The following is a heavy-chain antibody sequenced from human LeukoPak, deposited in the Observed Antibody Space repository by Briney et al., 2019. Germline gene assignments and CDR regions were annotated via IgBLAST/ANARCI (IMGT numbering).Heavy chain of an antibody. CDR1: GFTFSTYS. CDR2: ISGSDDST. Sequence: PGGSLRLSCAASGFTFSTYSMAWVRQAPGKGLEWVSVISGSDDSTYFADSVKGRFTISRDNSKNTLYLQMNSLRAEDTAVYYCARAAMVRGVDFFDYWGQGALVTVSS. CDR3: ARAAMVRGVDFFDY. D-gene: IGHD3-10*01. J-gene: IGHJ4*02. V-gene: IGHV3-23*01.